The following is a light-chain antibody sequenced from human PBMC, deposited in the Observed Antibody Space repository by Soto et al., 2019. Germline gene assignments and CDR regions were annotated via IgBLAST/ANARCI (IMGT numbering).Light chain of an antibody. Sequence: QSVLTQPPSASGTPGQRVTISCFGRSSNIGSYYVYWYQQLPGTAPKLLIYRNSQRPSGVPDRFSGSKSGTSASLAISGLRSEDEADYYCAAWHDSLSVLFGGGTKLTVL. CDR1: SSNIGSYY. CDR3: AAWHDSLSVL. CDR2: RNS. J-gene: IGLJ2*01. V-gene: IGLV1-47*01.